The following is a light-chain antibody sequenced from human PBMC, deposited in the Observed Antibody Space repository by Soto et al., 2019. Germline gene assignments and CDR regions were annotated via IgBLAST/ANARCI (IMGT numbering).Light chain of an antibody. CDR2: DNN. J-gene: IGLJ2*01. Sequence: QSVLTQPPSVSAAPGQKVTISCSGSSSNIGNEYVSWYQQLPGTAPKLLIYDNNQRPPGIPDRFSGSKSGTSATLGITGLQTGDEADYYCGTWDGSLSAVVFGGGTKLTVL. CDR1: SSNIGNEY. CDR3: GTWDGSLSAVV. V-gene: IGLV1-51*01.